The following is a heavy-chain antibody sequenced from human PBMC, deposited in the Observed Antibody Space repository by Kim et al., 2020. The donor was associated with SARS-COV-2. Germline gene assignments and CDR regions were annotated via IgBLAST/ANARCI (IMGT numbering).Heavy chain of an antibody. V-gene: IGHV3-30*18. Sequence: GGSLRLSCVASGFTMNHFGFHWVRQAPGKGLEWVAGISYEGSIRHYADFSGGRFSISKDTSKNTVYLQLNSLTPEDTAIYYCAKRKEFFLWGGEFFDLWGQGTLVTVSS. D-gene: IGHD3-16*01. CDR2: ISYEGSIR. CDR1: GFTMNHFG. J-gene: IGHJ4*02. CDR3: AKRKEFFLWGGEFFDL.